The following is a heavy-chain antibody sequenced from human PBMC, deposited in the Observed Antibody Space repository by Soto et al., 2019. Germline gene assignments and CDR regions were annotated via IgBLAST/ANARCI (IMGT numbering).Heavy chain of an antibody. Sequence: GGSLRLSCAASGFTFSSYAMSWVRQAPGKGLEWVSAISGSGGSTYYADSVKGRFTISRDNSKNTLYLQMNSLRAEDTAVYYCAKSRAYAGLVYDWLDYWGQGTLVTVSS. D-gene: IGHD3-16*01. CDR3: AKSRAYAGLVYDWLDY. V-gene: IGHV3-23*01. CDR1: GFTFSSYA. J-gene: IGHJ4*02. CDR2: ISGSGGST.